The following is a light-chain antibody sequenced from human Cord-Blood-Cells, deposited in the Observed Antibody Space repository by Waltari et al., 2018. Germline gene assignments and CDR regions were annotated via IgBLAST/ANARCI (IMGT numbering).Light chain of an antibody. V-gene: IGKV3-11*01. J-gene: IGKJ5*01. CDR1: QRVSSY. Sequence: DIVLTQSPATLSSSTGERATLSCRASQRVSSYLAWYQQKPGQAPRLLIYDASNRATGIPARFSGSGSGTDFTLTISSLEPEDFAVYYCQQRSNWPPITFGQGTRLEIK. CDR2: DAS. CDR3: QQRSNWPPIT.